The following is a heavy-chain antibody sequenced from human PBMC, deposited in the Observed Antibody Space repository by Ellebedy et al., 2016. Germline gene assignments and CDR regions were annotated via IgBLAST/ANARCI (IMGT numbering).Heavy chain of an antibody. CDR1: GGSFSSYA. V-gene: IGHV1-69*13. CDR3: ARGYGDYVPRFDY. D-gene: IGHD4-17*01. Sequence: SVKVSCKASGGSFSSYAINWVRQAPGQGLEWMGGIIPMFGTAKYAQKFQGRVTITADESTNTANMQLSSLRSEDTAVYYCARGYGDYVPRFDYWGQGTLVTVSS. J-gene: IGHJ4*02. CDR2: IIPMFGTA.